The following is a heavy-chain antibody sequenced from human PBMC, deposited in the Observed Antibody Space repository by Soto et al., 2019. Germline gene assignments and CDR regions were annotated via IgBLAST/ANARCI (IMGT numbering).Heavy chain of an antibody. V-gene: IGHV4-39*01. CDR3: ARNTIFGVVNRYFDL. Sequence: QLQLQESGPGLVKPSETLSLTCTVSGGSISSSSYYWGWIRQPPGKGLEWIGSIYYSGSTYYNPSLKSRVTISVDTSKNQFSLKLSSVTAADTAVYYCARNTIFGVVNRYFDLWGRGTLVTVSS. J-gene: IGHJ2*01. D-gene: IGHD3-3*01. CDR2: IYYSGST. CDR1: GGSISSSSYY.